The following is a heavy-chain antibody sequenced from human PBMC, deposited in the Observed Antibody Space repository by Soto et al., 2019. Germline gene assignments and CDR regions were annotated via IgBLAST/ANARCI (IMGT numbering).Heavy chain of an antibody. V-gene: IGHV1-58*01. CDR2: IVVGSGNT. J-gene: IGHJ4*02. Sequence: SVKVSCKASGFTFTSSAVQWVRQARGQRLEWIGWIVVGSGNTNYAQKFQERVTITRDMSTSTAYMELSSLRSEDTAVYYCAADQFGAYCGGDCYDYWGQGTLVTVSS. CDR3: AADQFGAYCGGDCYDY. CDR1: GFTFTSSA. D-gene: IGHD2-21*01.